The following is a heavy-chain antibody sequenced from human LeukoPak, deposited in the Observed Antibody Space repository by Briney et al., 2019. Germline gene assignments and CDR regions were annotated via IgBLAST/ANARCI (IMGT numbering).Heavy chain of an antibody. V-gene: IGHV4-39*07. J-gene: IGHJ4*02. Sequence: WVRQPPGKGLEWIGSIYYSGSTYYNPSLKSRVTISVDTSKNQFSLKLSSVTAADTAMYYCARDPASGLDYWGQGTLVTVSS. CDR2: IYYSGST. D-gene: IGHD3-10*01. CDR3: ARDPASGLDY.